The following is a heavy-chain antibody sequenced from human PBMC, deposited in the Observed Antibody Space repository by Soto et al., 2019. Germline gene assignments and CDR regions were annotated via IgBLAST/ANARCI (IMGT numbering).Heavy chain of an antibody. CDR1: GYTFTSYD. CDR2: MNPNSGNT. D-gene: IGHD3-9*01. J-gene: IGHJ6*02. Sequence: GASVKVSCKASGYTFTSYDINWVRQATGQGLEWMGWMNPNSGNTGYAQKFQGRVTMTRNTSISTAYMELSSLRSEDTAVYYCARVGGYDILTGYYLPTYYYGMDVWGQGTTVTV. V-gene: IGHV1-8*01. CDR3: ARVGGYDILTGYYLPTYYYGMDV.